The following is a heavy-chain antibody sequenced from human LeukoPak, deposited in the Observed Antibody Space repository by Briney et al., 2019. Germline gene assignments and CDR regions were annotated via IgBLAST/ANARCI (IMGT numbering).Heavy chain of an antibody. J-gene: IGHJ4*02. CDR2: IYYSGST. CDR3: ARVGYDSSGYYYVPHFDY. D-gene: IGHD3-22*01. Sequence: SQTLSLTCTVSGGSISSGGYYWSWIRQHPGKGLECIGYIYYSGSTYYNPSLKSRVTISVDTSKNQFSLKLSSVTAADTAVYYCARVGYDSSGYYYVPHFDYWGQGTLVTVSS. V-gene: IGHV4-31*03. CDR1: GGSISSGGYY.